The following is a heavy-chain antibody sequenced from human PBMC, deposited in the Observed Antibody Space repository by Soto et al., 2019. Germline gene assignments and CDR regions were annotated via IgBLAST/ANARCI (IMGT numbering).Heavy chain of an antibody. D-gene: IGHD6-19*01. CDR2: ISFDGSNK. CDR1: GFTFSSYV. J-gene: IGHJ4*02. CDR3: AKDMAWRSGSTESDY. V-gene: IGHV3-30*18. Sequence: GGSLRLSCAASGFTFSSYVMHWVRQAPGKGLEWVSVISFDGSNKYYVDSVKGRFTISRDNSKNTLYLQMNSLRAEDTAVYYCAKDMAWRSGSTESDYWGQGTLVTVS.